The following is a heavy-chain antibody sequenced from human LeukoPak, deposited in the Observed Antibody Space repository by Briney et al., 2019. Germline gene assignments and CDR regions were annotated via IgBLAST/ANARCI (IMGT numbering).Heavy chain of an antibody. CDR3: ARERGRGRDSPWFDY. Sequence: GGSLRLSCAASGFIVSGDFMSWVRQAPGKGLEWVSVIYSDGSTYYADSVKGRFTISRDNSKNTLDLQMTGLRAEDTAVYYCARERGRGRDSPWFDYWGQGTLVTVSS. CDR1: GFIVSGDF. V-gene: IGHV3-53*01. J-gene: IGHJ4*02. D-gene: IGHD1-26*01. CDR2: IYSDGST.